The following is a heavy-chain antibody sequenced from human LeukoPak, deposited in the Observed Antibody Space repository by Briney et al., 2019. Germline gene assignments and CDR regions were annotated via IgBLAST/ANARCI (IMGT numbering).Heavy chain of an antibody. CDR3: ARYWDPRVRTFDI. D-gene: IGHD2-15*01. V-gene: IGHV3-23*01. Sequence: PGGSLRLSCAASGFTFSNYAMSWVRQAPGKGLEWVSLISGNGGSIVYADSVRGRFTISRDNSKNTLYLQMNSLRAEDTALYYCARYWDPRVRTFDIRGQGTVVTVSS. J-gene: IGHJ3*02. CDR1: GFTFSNYA. CDR2: ISGNGGSI.